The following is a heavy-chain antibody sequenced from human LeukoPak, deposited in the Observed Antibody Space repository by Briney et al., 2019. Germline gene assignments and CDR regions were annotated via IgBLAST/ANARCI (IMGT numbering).Heavy chain of an antibody. J-gene: IGHJ5*02. V-gene: IGHV1-2*02. D-gene: IGHD6-13*01. CDR3: ARETEYSSSWYFGWFDP. CDR1: GYTFTGYY. CDR2: INPNSGGT. Sequence: GASVKVSCKASGYTFTGYYMHWVRQAPGQGLEWMGWINPNSGGTNYAQKFQGRVTMTRDTSISTAYMELSRLRSDDTAVCYCARETEYSSSWYFGWFDPWGQGTLVTVSS.